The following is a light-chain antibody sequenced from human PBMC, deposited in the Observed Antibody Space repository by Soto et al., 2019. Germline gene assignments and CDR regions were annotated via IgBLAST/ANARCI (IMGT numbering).Light chain of an antibody. CDR1: QSINSG. J-gene: IGKJ1*01. V-gene: IGKV1-5*03. Sequence: LPMTQSPSTLSASVGDTVTITCRASQSINSGLAWYQQKPGRAPKLLIYKASTLESGVPSRFSGSGYGTEFTLTISSLLPEDFATYYCQQYNYLWTFGQGTKVEIK. CDR3: QQYNYLWT. CDR2: KAS.